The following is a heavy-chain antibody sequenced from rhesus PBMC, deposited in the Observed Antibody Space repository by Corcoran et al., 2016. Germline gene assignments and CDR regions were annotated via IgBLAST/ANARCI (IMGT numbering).Heavy chain of an antibody. J-gene: IGHJ4*01. CDR3: ARDRAYSSSFCDY. Sequence: QVQLQESGPGLVKPSETLSLTCAVSGGSISSNYWSWIRQVPGKGLEWIGRIYGSGGSTAYNPSLKRRVTLSEDTSKNQFSLKLSSVTAADTAVYYCARDRAYSSSFCDYWGQGVLVTVSS. CDR2: IYGSGGST. V-gene: IGHV4-160*01. CDR1: GGSISSNY. D-gene: IGHD6-43*01.